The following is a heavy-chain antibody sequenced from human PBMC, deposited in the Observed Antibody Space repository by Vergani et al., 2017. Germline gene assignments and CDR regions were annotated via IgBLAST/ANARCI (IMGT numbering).Heavy chain of an antibody. D-gene: IGHD2-21*02. CDR2: IYYSGST. J-gene: IGHJ4*02. CDR3: ASSAPYCGGDCYPDY. V-gene: IGHV4-59*01. CDR1: GGSISSYY. Sequence: QVQLQESGPGLVKPSETLSLTCTVSGGSISSYYWSWIRQPPGKGLEWIGYIYYSGSTNYNPSLKSRVTISVDTSKNQFSLKLSSVTAADTAVYYCASSAPYCGGDCYPDYWGQGTLVTVSS.